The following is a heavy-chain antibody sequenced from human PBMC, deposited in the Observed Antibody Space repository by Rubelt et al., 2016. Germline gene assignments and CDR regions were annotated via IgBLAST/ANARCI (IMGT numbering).Heavy chain of an antibody. V-gene: IGHV3-30*04. D-gene: IGHD2-2*01. Sequence: QVQLVESGGGVVQPGRSLRLSCAASGFTFSIYAIHWVRQAPGKGLEWVAVISYDGSNKDYADSVKGRFTISRDNSKNTLYLQMNSLRAEDTAVYYCAREITPADLDWGQGTLVTVSS. J-gene: IGHJ4*02. CDR2: ISYDGSNK. CDR1: GFTFSIYA. CDR3: AREITPADLD.